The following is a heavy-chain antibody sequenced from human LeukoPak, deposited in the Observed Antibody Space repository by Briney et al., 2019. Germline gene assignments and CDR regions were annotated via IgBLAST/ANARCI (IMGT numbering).Heavy chain of an antibody. CDR1: GYTFTSYG. V-gene: IGHV1-18*01. CDR2: ISAYNGNT. Sequence: ASVKVSCKASGYTFTSYGISWVRQAPGQGLEWMGWISAYNGNTNYAQKLQGRVTMTTDTSTSTAYMELRSLRSDDTAVYYCARDPLGYDFWGGYRGWFDPWGQGTLVTVSS. CDR3: ARDPLGYDFWGGYRGWFDP. J-gene: IGHJ5*02. D-gene: IGHD3-3*01.